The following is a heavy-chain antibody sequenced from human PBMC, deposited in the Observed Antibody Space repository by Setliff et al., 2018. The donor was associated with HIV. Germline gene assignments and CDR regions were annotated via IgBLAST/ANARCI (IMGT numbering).Heavy chain of an antibody. CDR1: DSPSVAMT. D-gene: IGHD3-22*01. V-gene: IGHV3-23*01. CDR2: IPVGDPTT. Sequence: HPGGSRDSPVQRLDSPSVAMTCIGSASLQVRGLEWVSTIPVGDPTTYYAASVKGRFTISRDNSKNTLYLQMNSLTADDTAVYYCAKRSSSDNSVPGNYFDYWGQGTLVTVSS. J-gene: IGHJ4*02. CDR3: AKRSSSDNSVPGNYFDY.